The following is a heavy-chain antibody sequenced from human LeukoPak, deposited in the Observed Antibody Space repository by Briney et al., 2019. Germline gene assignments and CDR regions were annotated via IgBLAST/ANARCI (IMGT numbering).Heavy chain of an antibody. J-gene: IGHJ3*02. CDR1: ADSVSSHY. CDR2: IYPSGTT. D-gene: IGHD3-10*01. Sequence: SETLSLTCNVSADSVSSHYWSWIRQPAGPGLEWIGRIYPSGTTNYSPSLKSRVTLSLDTSKTHFYLDLRSVTAADTAVYYCVRVFQRRRGVINAFDIWGQGTKVTVSS. CDR3: VRVFQRRRGVINAFDI. V-gene: IGHV4-4*07.